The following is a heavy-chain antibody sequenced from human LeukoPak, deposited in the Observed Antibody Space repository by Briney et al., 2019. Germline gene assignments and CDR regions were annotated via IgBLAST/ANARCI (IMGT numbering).Heavy chain of an antibody. CDR3: ARGRDSSGFFDY. V-gene: IGHV4-59*01. CDR1: GGSFSGYY. Sequence: PSETLSLTCAVYGGSFSGYYWSWVRQPPGKGLEWIGYIYYSGSTNYNPSLKSRVAISVDTSKNQFSLKLSSVTAADTAVYYCARGRDSSGFFDYWGQGTLVTVSS. CDR2: IYYSGST. D-gene: IGHD3-22*01. J-gene: IGHJ4*02.